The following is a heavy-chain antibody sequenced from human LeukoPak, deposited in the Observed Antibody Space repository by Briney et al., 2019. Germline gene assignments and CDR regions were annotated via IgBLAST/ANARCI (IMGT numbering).Heavy chain of an antibody. CDR1: GYTFTGYY. V-gene: IGHV1-2*02. CDR3: ARSHGYSGWFGP. CDR2: INPNSGGT. Sequence: ASVKVSCKASGYTFTGYYMHWVRQAPGQGLEWMGWINPNSGGTNYAQKFQGRVTMTRDTSISTAYMELSRLRSDDTAVYYCARSHGYSGWFGPWGQGTLVTVSS. J-gene: IGHJ5*02. D-gene: IGHD5-12*01.